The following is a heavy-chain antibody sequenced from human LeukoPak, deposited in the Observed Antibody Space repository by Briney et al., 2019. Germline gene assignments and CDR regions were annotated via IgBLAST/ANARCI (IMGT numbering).Heavy chain of an antibody. CDR3: ARRGDGGRSFDF. J-gene: IGHJ4*02. CDR2: IYSGGAT. V-gene: IGHV3-53*01. CDR1: GFTVSSSY. D-gene: IGHD4-23*01. Sequence: GGSLRLSCAASGFTVSSSYMSWVRQAPGKGLEWVSLIYSGGATYYADSVKGRFTISRDDSKNTLYLQMNSLRAEDTAVYYCARRGDGGRSFDFWGQGTLVTVSS.